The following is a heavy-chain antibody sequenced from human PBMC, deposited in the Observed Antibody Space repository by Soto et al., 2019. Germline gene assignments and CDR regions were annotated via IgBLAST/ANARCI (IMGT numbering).Heavy chain of an antibody. CDR2: VYYSGSS. V-gene: IGHV4-61*08. CDR1: GVTMSYGGYS. CDR3: ARVGERWQYFDWFYYFDA. D-gene: IGHD3-9*01. J-gene: IGHJ4*02. Sequence: SETLSLSCSVSGVTMSYGGYSWSWIRQSPAKGLEWIGYVYYSGSSTSNPSLKSRVTMSADTSKNQLSLKVRSVTAADTAVYYCARVGERWQYFDWFYYFDAWGQGALVTVSS.